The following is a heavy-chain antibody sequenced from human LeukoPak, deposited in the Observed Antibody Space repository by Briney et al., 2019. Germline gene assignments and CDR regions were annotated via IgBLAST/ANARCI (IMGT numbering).Heavy chain of an antibody. CDR3: ARLKNCSGGTCYKPVDY. Sequence: KPSETLSLTCSVSGGSISSVSYYWGWIRQPPGKGLEWIGSIYYSGSTNYNPSLKSRVTISIDTSKNQFSLKLSSVTAADTAVYYSARLKNCSGGTCYKPVDYWGQGTLVTVSS. J-gene: IGHJ4*02. CDR2: IYYSGST. D-gene: IGHD2-15*01. CDR1: GGSISSVSYY. V-gene: IGHV4-39*01.